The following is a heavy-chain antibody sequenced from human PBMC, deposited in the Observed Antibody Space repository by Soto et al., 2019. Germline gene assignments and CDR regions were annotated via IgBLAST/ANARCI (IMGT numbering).Heavy chain of an antibody. V-gene: IGHV1-69*01. CDR3: GRGYYDSSGARYYYYYGMDV. CDR1: GGTFSSYA. Sequence: QVQLVQSGAEVKKPGSSVKVSCKASGGTFSSYAISWVRQAPGQGLEWMGGIIPIFGTANYAQKFQGRVTITADESTSTAYMEVSSRRAEDTAVYYCGRGYYDSSGARYYYYYGMDVWGQGTTVTVSS. D-gene: IGHD3-22*01. CDR2: IIPIFGTA. J-gene: IGHJ6*02.